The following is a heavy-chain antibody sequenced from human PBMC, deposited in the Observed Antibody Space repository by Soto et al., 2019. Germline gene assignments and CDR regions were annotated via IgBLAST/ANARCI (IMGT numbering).Heavy chain of an antibody. CDR2: ISYDGSKK. D-gene: IGHD1-26*01. J-gene: IGHJ3*02. CDR1: GFTSSSYD. Sequence: GGSLRLSCAASGFTSSSYDIHWVRQAPGKGLEWVAVISYDGSKKYYADSVKGQFTISRDNSKNTLYLQMNSLRAEDTAVYYCAKAYSGPFDIWGQGTMVTVSS. V-gene: IGHV3-30*18. CDR3: AKAYSGPFDI.